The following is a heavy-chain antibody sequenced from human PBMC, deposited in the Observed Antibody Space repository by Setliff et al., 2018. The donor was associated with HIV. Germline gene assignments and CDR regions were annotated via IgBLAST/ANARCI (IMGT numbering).Heavy chain of an antibody. CDR1: GDSTTSSH. J-gene: IGHJ5*02. Sequence: SETLSLTCTISGDSTTSSHWSWIRQPPGKGLEWIGYIHVSGATSYNPSLERRVTISLDMSKNQFSLKLTSVTAADAAMYYCARYSGTFTRYFDPWGPGTLVTVSS. V-gene: IGHV4-4*09. CDR3: ARYSGTFTRYFDP. D-gene: IGHD1-26*01. CDR2: IHVSGAT.